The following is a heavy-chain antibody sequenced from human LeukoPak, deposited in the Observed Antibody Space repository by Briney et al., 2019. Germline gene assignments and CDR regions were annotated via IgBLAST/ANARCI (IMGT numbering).Heavy chain of an antibody. Sequence: GGSLRLSCAAFGFTFSSYWMHWVRQAPGKGLVWVSRIDGDGSSTSYADSVKGRFTISRDNAKNTLYLQMNSLRAEDTAVYYCARTIVGAAFDYWGQGTLVTVSS. CDR3: ARTIVGAAFDY. V-gene: IGHV3-74*01. CDR2: IDGDGSST. CDR1: GFTFSSYW. D-gene: IGHD1-26*01. J-gene: IGHJ4*02.